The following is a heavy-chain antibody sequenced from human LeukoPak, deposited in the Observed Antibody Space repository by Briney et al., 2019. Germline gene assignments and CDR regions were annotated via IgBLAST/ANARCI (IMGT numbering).Heavy chain of an antibody. D-gene: IGHD7-27*01. V-gene: IGHV3-30-3*01. J-gene: IGHJ4*02. CDR3: AGTGGPFDY. CDR1: GFTFSSYW. Sequence: GGSLRLSCAASGFTFSSYWMTWVRQAPGKGLEWVAVISYDGSNKYYADSVKGRFTISRDNSKNTLYLQMNSLRAEDTAVYYCAGTGGPFDYWGQGTLVTVSS. CDR2: ISYDGSNK.